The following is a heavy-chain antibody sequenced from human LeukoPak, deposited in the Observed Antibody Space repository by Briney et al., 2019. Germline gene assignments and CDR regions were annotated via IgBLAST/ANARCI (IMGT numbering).Heavy chain of an antibody. V-gene: IGHV3-33*01. Sequence: GGSLRLSCAASGFTFSSYGMHWVRQAPGKGLEWVADIWYDGSNKYYADSVKGRFTISKDNSKNTPYLQINSLRAEDTAVYYCARAHPNDVVVPAATRNLYYYYGMDVWGQGTTVTVSS. D-gene: IGHD2-2*01. CDR3: ARAHPNDVVVPAATRNLYYYYGMDV. CDR1: GFTFSSYG. CDR2: IWYDGSNK. J-gene: IGHJ6*02.